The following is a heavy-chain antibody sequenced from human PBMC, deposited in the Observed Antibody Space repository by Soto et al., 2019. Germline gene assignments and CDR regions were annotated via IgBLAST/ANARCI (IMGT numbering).Heavy chain of an antibody. CDR1: GFAFSYYG. D-gene: IGHD3-10*01. V-gene: IGHV3-30*03. CDR3: ASGEGRNGHDTRFDY. Sequence: MQLVESGGGVVQPGRSLRVSCATSGFAFSYYGIHWVRQAPGKGLEWVADISHDGKDKWYADSVKGRFTISRDNSENTLYLQMNGLRSEDTAVYFCASGEGRNGHDTRFDYWGQGTLVTVSS. CDR2: ISHDGKDK. J-gene: IGHJ4*02.